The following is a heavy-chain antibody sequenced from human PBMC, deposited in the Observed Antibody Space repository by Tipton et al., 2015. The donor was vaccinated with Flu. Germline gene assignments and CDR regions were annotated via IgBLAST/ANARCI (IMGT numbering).Heavy chain of an antibody. J-gene: IGHJ4*02. V-gene: IGHV4-34*01. Sequence: TLSLTCAVYGGSFSGYYWSWICQPPGKGLEWIGEINHSGSTNYNPSLKSRVTISVDTSKNQFSLKLSSVTAADTAVYYCARDWAWALRFDYWGQGTLVTVSS. CDR2: INHSGST. CDR3: ARDWAWALRFDY. D-gene: IGHD7-27*01. CDR1: GGSFSGYY.